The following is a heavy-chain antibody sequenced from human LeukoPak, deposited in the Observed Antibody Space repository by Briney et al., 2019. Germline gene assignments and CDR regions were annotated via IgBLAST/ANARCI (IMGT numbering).Heavy chain of an antibody. Sequence: GGSLRLSCAASGFTLSDYYMSWIRQAPGKGLEWVSYSSSSGSTIYYADSVKGRFTISRDNSKNTLFLQMNTLRFEDTAVYYCAKGTANVDYWGQGTLVTVSS. V-gene: IGHV3-11*01. CDR2: SSSSGSTI. J-gene: IGHJ4*02. CDR1: GFTLSDYY. CDR3: AKGTANVDY. D-gene: IGHD2-21*02.